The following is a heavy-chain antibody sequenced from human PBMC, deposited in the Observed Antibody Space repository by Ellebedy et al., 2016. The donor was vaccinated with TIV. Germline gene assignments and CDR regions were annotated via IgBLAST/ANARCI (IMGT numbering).Heavy chain of an antibody. J-gene: IGHJ6*02. CDR3: ARDHCVGAARSYYYYGMDV. CDR2: ISAYNGNT. Sequence: AASVKVSCKASGYTFTSYGISWVRQAPGQGLEWMGWISAYNGNTNYAQKLQGRVTMTTDTSTSTAYMELRSLRSDDTAVYYCARDHCVGAARSYYYYGMDVWGQGTTVTVSS. V-gene: IGHV1-18*01. D-gene: IGHD6-6*01. CDR1: GYTFTSYG.